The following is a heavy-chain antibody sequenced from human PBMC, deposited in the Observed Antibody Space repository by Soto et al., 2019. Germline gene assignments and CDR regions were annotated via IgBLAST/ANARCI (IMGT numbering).Heavy chain of an antibody. V-gene: IGHV2-5*02. J-gene: IGHJ4*02. CDR1: GFSLTTSGVG. Sequence: QITLNESGPTQVKPRQTLTLTCTFSGFSLTTSGVGVGWIRQSPGKAPEWLALIYCDDDKRYSPSLKSRLTITKDTSKNQVVLTMAHLDPADTATYYCAHRVLRTVFGLVTTTAIYFDFWGQGTPVAVSS. D-gene: IGHD3-3*01. CDR3: AHRVLRTVFGLVTTTAIYFDF. CDR2: IYCDDDK.